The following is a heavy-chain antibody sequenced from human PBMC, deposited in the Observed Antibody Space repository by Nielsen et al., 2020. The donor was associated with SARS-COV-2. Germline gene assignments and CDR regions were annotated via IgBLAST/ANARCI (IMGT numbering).Heavy chain of an antibody. J-gene: IGHJ6*02. D-gene: IGHD6-19*01. V-gene: IGHV3-30*02. Sequence: GESLKISCAASGFTFSSYGMHWVRQAPGKGLEWVAVIWYDGSNKYYADSVKGRFTISRDNSKNTLYLQMNSLRAEDTAVYYCAKDHLSSGWTYYYYYYGMDVWGQGTTVTVSS. CDR1: GFTFSSYG. CDR3: AKDHLSSGWTYYYYYYGMDV. CDR2: IWYDGSNK.